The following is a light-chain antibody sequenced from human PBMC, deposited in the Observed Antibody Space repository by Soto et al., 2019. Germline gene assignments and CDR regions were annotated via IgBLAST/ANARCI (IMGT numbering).Light chain of an antibody. CDR1: QIISSG. Sequence: DIQMTQSPSTLSASVGDRVTITCRASQIISSGLAWYQPKPGREPKSRIYDASNLESGVPPRFRVSGSGTDLTLTIRRLQPEEIAAYYCPQYENLPTFGQGTRLEI. J-gene: IGKJ5*01. CDR3: PQYENLPT. CDR2: DAS. V-gene: IGKV1-33*01.